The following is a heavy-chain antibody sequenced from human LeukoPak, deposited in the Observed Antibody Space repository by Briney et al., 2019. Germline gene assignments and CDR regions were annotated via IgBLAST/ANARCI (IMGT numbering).Heavy chain of an antibody. J-gene: IGHJ5*02. D-gene: IGHD3-10*02. CDR3: ARLLGEIDP. CDR1: GGSNSSSSYY. CDR2: IYYSGST. V-gene: IGHV4-39*07. Sequence: SETLSLTCTVSGGSNSSSSYYWGWIRQPPGKGLEWIGSIYYSGSTYYNPSLKSRVTISVDTSKNQFSLKLSSVTAADTAVYYCARLLGEIDPWGQGTLVTVSS.